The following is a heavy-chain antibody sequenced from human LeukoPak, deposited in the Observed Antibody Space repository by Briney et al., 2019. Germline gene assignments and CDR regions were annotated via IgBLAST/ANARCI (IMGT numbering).Heavy chain of an antibody. D-gene: IGHD3-10*01. CDR1: GGSISSGGYY. V-gene: IGHV4-30-2*01. J-gene: IGHJ3*02. Sequence: SETLSLTCTVSGGSISSGGYYWSWIRQPPGKGLEWIGYIYHSGSTYYNPSLKSRVTISVDRSKNQFSLKLSSVTAADTAVYYCARVPPMVRGNAFDIWGQGTMVTVSS. CDR2: IYHSGST. CDR3: ARVPPMVRGNAFDI.